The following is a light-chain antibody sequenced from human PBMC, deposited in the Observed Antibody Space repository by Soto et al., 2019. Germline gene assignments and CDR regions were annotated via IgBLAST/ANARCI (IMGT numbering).Light chain of an antibody. CDR1: QSVLYSTNNKNY. V-gene: IGKV4-1*01. CDR2: WAS. Sequence: DIVLTQSPDSLAVSLGERATIDCKSSQSVLYSTNNKNYLAWYQHKPGQPPKLLIYWASIRDSGVPDRFSGIGSGKDFTLTISSLQAEDVAVYYCQQYFSTPRTFGQGTKVEIK. J-gene: IGKJ1*01. CDR3: QQYFSTPRT.